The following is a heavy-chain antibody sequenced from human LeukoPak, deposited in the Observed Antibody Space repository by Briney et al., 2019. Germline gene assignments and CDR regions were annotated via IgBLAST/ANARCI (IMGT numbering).Heavy chain of an antibody. Sequence: SGRSLRLSCAASGFTFNNYAMNWVRQAPGKGLEWVSAISGSGGSTYYADSVKGRFTISRDNSENTLHLQMDSLRPEDTAIYYCAKEGSSGWYERDWLDPWGQGTLVTVSS. CDR1: GFTFNNYA. CDR3: AKEGSSGWYERDWLDP. V-gene: IGHV3-23*01. D-gene: IGHD6-19*01. CDR2: ISGSGGST. J-gene: IGHJ5*02.